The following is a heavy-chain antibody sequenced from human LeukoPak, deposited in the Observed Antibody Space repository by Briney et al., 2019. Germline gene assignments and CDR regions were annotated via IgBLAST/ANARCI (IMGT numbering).Heavy chain of an antibody. D-gene: IGHD2-21*01. Sequence: ASVKVSCKASGYIFTAYDLHWVRQAPGLGLEWMGRIIPNSGATNYAQNFQARVTLTRDTSISTTYMELSRLSPDDTAIYYCARGISGGFDIWGQGTMVTVSS. CDR2: IIPNSGAT. J-gene: IGHJ3*02. CDR1: GYIFTAYD. CDR3: ARGISGGFDI. V-gene: IGHV1-2*06.